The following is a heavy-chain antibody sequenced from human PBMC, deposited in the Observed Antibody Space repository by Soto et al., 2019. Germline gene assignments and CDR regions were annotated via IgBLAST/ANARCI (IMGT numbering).Heavy chain of an antibody. CDR3: ARHKGYSSGWYSAFDI. CDR1: GYSFTSYW. J-gene: IGHJ3*02. CDR2: IYPGDSDT. D-gene: IGHD6-19*01. Sequence: GESLKISCNGSGYSFTSYWIGWVRQMPGKGLEWMGIIYPGDSDTRYSPSFQGQVTISADKSISTAYLQWSSLKASDTAMYYCARHKGYSSGWYSAFDIWGQGTMVTVSS. V-gene: IGHV5-51*01.